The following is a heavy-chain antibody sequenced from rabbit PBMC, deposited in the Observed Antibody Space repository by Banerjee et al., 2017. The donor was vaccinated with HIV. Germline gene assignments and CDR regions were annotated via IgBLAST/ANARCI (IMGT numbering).Heavy chain of an antibody. CDR1: GVDFSGYG. CDR2: IAPDYGTT. D-gene: IGHD2-1*01. Sequence: QLMESGGGLVTLGGSLKLSCKASGVDFSGYGISWVRQAPGKGLEWIAYIAPDYGTTDYASWVNGRFTISLDNAQNTVFLQMTSLTAADTATYFCASHSYDDYGESYYFRWWGPGTLVTVS. CDR3: ASHSYDDYGESYYFRW. J-gene: IGHJ6*01. V-gene: IGHV1S7*01.